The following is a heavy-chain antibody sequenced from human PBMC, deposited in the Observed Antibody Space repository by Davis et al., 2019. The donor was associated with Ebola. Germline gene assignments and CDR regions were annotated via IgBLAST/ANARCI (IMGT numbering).Heavy chain of an antibody. D-gene: IGHD6-19*01. CDR3: ARHRAVAGTDFDY. CDR2: IYTGDSDT. J-gene: IGHJ4*02. Sequence: GESLKISCKGSGNSFSNLWIAWVRQMPGKGLEWMGIIYTGDSDTRYSPSFQGQVTISADKSISTAYLQWSGLKASDTAMYYCARHRAVAGTDFDYWGQGTLVTVSS. CDR1: GNSFSNLW. V-gene: IGHV5-51*01.